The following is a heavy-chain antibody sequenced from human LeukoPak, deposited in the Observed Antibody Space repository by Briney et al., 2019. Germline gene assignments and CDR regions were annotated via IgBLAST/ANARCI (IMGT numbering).Heavy chain of an antibody. J-gene: IGHJ4*02. Sequence: GGSLRLSCAASGFTFSSYAMHWVRQAPGKGLEWVSTISGSDPSTYYADSVKGRFTFSRDNSKNTLYLQMNSLRAEDTAVYYCARDRVNWNDVGGLFDYWGQGTLVTVSS. CDR1: GFTFSSYA. D-gene: IGHD1-1*01. CDR3: ARDRVNWNDVGGLFDY. CDR2: ISGSDPST. V-gene: IGHV3-23*01.